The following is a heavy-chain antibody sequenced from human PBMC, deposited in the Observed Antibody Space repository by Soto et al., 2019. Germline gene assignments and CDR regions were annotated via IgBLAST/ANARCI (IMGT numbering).Heavy chain of an antibody. CDR3: ARADDSSGYYLDY. J-gene: IGHJ4*02. Sequence: EVQLVESGGGLVQPGGSLRLSCAASGFTFSDHYMDWVRQAPGKGLEWVGRTRNKANSYTTEYAASVKGRFTISRDDSKNSLNLQMNSLQTEDTAVYYCARADDSSGYYLDYWGQGTLVTVSS. CDR2: TRNKANSYTT. V-gene: IGHV3-72*01. D-gene: IGHD3-22*01. CDR1: GFTFSDHY.